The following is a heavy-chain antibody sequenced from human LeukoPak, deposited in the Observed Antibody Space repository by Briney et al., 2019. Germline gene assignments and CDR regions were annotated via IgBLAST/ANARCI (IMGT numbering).Heavy chain of an antibody. V-gene: IGHV4-61*01. CDR1: GGSISSSSYY. CDR2: IYYSGST. CDR3: ARVRNWFDP. Sequence: SETLSLTCTVSGGSISSSSYYWSWIRQPPGKGLEWIGYIYYSGSTNYNPSLKSRVTISVDTSKNQFSLKLSSVTAADTAVYYCARVRNWFDPWGQGTLVTVSS. J-gene: IGHJ5*02.